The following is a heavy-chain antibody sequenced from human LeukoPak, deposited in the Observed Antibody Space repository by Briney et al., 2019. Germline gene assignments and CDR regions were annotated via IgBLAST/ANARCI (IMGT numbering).Heavy chain of an antibody. D-gene: IGHD3-10*01. J-gene: IGHJ4*02. V-gene: IGHV3-74*01. CDR3: ARVGYYGSGSYYNN. CDR2: INSDGSST. CDR1: GLTFSSYW. Sequence: GGSLRLSCAASGLTFSSYWMHWVRQAPGKGLVWVSRINSDGSSTSYADSVKGRFTISRDNAKNTLYLQMNSLRAEDTAVYYCARVGYYGSGSYYNNWGQGTLVTVSS.